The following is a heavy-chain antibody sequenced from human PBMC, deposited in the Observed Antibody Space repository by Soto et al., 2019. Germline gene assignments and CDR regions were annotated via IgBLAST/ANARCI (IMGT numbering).Heavy chain of an antibody. V-gene: IGHV3-23*01. D-gene: IGHD5-18*01. CDR2: ISGSGGST. Sequence: GGSLRLSCAASGFTFSSYAMSWVRQAPGKGLEWVSAISGSGGSTYYADSVKGRFTISRDNSKNTLYLQMNSLRAEDTAVYYCAKDGEKVAYSYGLNWFDPWGQGTLVTVSS. CDR3: AKDGEKVAYSYGLNWFDP. CDR1: GFTFSSYA. J-gene: IGHJ5*02.